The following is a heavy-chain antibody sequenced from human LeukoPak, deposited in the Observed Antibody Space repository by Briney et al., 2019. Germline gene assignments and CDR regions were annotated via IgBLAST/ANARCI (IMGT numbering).Heavy chain of an antibody. D-gene: IGHD2-15*01. V-gene: IGHV1-46*01. CDR1: GYTFTSYY. J-gene: IGHJ4*02. CDR2: INPSGGST. Sequence: ASVKVSCKASGYTFTSYYMHWVRQAPGQGLEWMGIINPSGGSTSYAQKFQGRVTMTRDTSTSTVYMELSSLRSEDTAVYYCARLPDIVVVVAATRTDFDYWGQGTLVTVSS. CDR3: ARLPDIVVVVAATRTDFDY.